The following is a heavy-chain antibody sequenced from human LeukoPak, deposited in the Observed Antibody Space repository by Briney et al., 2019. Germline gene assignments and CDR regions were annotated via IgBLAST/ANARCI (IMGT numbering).Heavy chain of an antibody. CDR3: AREGGNPDAFDI. CDR2: IDTISQSM. Sequence: GGSLRLSCAASGFSFSTYSMTWVRQAPGKGLEWVSYIDTISQSMYYADSVQGRFTISRDNAKSSLYLQINSLRAEDTAVYYCAREGGNPDAFDIWGQGTMVTVSS. CDR1: GFSFSTYS. J-gene: IGHJ3*02. V-gene: IGHV3-48*04. D-gene: IGHD4-23*01.